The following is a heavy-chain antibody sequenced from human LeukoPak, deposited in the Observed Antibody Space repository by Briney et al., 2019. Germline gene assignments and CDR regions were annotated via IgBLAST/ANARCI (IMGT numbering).Heavy chain of an antibody. J-gene: IGHJ4*02. CDR2: IYYSGST. Sequence: SQTLSLTCTVSGGSISSGGYYWSWIRQHPGKGLEWIGYIYYSGSTYYNPSLKSRVTISVDTSKNQFSLKLSSVTAADTAVYYCARGSVFGIIAAAADYFDYWGQGTLVTVSS. CDR3: ARGSVFGIIAAAADYFDY. V-gene: IGHV4-31*03. CDR1: GGSISSGGYY. D-gene: IGHD6-13*01.